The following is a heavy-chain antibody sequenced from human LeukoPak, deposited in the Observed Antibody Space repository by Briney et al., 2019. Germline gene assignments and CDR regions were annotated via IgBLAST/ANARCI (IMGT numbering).Heavy chain of an antibody. V-gene: IGHV1-69*13. CDR3: ARERVDTAMVASGYFDY. J-gene: IGHJ4*02. D-gene: IGHD5-18*01. Sequence: SVKVSCKASGGXFSSYAMSWVRQAPGQGLEWMGGIIPIFGTANYAQKFQGRVTITADESTSTAYMELSSLRSEDTAVYYCARERVDTAMVASGYFDYWGQGTLVTVSS. CDR2: IIPIFGTA. CDR1: GGXFSSYA.